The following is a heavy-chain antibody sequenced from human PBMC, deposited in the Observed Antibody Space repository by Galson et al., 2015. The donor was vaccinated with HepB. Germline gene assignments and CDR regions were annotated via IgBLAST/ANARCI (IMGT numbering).Heavy chain of an antibody. J-gene: IGHJ4*02. CDR1: GFTFSPYW. Sequence: SLRLSCAASGFTFSPYWIHWVRQAPGKGLMWVPRINNDGSDTDYADFVKGRFTISRDNAKNTVYLQMNSLRAEDTAVYYYEGSGSFWAWDYWGQGTLVTVYS. CDR2: INNDGSDT. V-gene: IGHV3-74*01. D-gene: IGHD3-10*01. CDR3: EGSGSFWAWDY.